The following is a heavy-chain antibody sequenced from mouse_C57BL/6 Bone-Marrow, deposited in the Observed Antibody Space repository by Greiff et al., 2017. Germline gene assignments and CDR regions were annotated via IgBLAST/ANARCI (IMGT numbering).Heavy chain of an antibody. V-gene: IGHV1-15*01. CDR1: GYTFTDYE. CDR3: AIRGGNFYAMDY. CDR2: IDPETGGT. D-gene: IGHD2-1*01. J-gene: IGHJ4*01. Sequence: QVQLKQSGAELVRPGASVTLSCKASGYTFTDYEMHWVKQTPVHGLEWIGAIDPETGGTAYNQKFKGKAILTADKSSSTAYMELSSLTSEDSAVYYCAIRGGNFYAMDYWGQGTSVTVSS.